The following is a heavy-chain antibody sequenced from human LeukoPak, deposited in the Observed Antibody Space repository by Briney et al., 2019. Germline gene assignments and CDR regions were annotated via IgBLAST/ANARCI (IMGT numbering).Heavy chain of an antibody. CDR3: AKDSHLGGPGYCDY. CDR1: GFTFSSYG. CDR2: ISYDGSNK. D-gene: IGHD3-16*01. Sequence: PGGSLRLSCAASGFTFSSYGMHWVRQAPGKGLEWVAVISYDGSNKYYADSVKGRFTISRDNSKNILFLHMNSLRTEDTAVYYCAKDSHLGGPGYCDYWGQGTLVTVSS. V-gene: IGHV3-30*18. J-gene: IGHJ4*02.